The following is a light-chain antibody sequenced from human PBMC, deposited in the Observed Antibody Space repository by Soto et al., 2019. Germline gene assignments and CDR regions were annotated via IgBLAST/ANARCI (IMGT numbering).Light chain of an antibody. CDR2: LGS. V-gene: IGKV2-28*01. J-gene: IGKJ1*01. CDR1: RSISLAY. CDR3: MQALQRWT. Sequence: EIVFTQAPGTVSLSPGERATLSCRASRSISLAYLVWYQQQGGQSPQLLIYLGSNRASGVPDRFSGSGSGTDFTLKISRVEADDIGVYYCMQALQRWTFGQGTKVDIK.